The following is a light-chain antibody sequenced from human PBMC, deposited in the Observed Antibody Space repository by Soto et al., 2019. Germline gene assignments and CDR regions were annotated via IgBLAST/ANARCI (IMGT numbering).Light chain of an antibody. CDR1: QSVRSD. J-gene: IGKJ2*01. V-gene: IGKV3-15*01. Sequence: EIVMTQSPATLSVYPGERVTLSCRASQSVRSDLAWYQQKPGQAPRLLISGASTRATGIPARFSGSGSGTEFTLTISSLQSEDFAVYFCQQYNNWPRTFGQGTKVEIK. CDR2: GAS. CDR3: QQYNNWPRT.